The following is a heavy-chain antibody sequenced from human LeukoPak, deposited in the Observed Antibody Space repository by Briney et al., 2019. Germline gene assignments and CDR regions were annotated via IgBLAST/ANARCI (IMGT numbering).Heavy chain of an antibody. J-gene: IGHJ4*02. Sequence: GGSLRLSCAASGFTFSSCTMNWVRQAPGKGLEWVSSISSSSNYIYYADSVKGRFTISRDNAKNSLYLQMNSLRAEDTAVYYCAREPYVSGSYYNYWGQGTLVTVCS. D-gene: IGHD3-10*01. CDR2: ISSSSNYI. CDR1: GFTFSSCT. V-gene: IGHV3-21*01. CDR3: AREPYVSGSYYNY.